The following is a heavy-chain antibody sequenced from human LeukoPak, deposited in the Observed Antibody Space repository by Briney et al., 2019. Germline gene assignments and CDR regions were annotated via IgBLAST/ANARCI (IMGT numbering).Heavy chain of an antibody. J-gene: IGHJ4*02. Sequence: SQTLSLTCTVSGGSISSGGYYWSWIRQPPGKGLEWIGYIYHSGSTYYNPSLKSRVTISVDRSKNQFSLKLSSVTAADTAVYYCAVEFLGYGSGSYFDYWGQGTLVAVSS. CDR3: AVEFLGYGSGSYFDY. CDR2: IYHSGST. V-gene: IGHV4-30-2*01. CDR1: GGSISSGGYY. D-gene: IGHD3-10*01.